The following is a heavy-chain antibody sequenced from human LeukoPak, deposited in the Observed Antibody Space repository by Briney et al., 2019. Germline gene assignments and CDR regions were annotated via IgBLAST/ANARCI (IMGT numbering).Heavy chain of an antibody. D-gene: IGHD3-22*01. V-gene: IGHV3-20*04. Sequence: GGSLRLSCAASGFTFDDYGMSWVRQGPGKGLEWVSGISWNGGYIGYVDSVKGRFTISTDNAKNSLYLQMNSLRAEDTALYYCARGYYDSSGKGGYFLDSWGQGTLVTVSS. J-gene: IGHJ4*02. CDR1: GFTFDDYG. CDR2: ISWNGGYI. CDR3: ARGYYDSSGKGGYFLDS.